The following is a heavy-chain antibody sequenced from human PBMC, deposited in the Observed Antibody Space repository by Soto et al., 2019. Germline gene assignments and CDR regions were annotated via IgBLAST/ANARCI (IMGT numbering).Heavy chain of an antibody. D-gene: IGHD4-17*01. J-gene: IGHJ4*02. V-gene: IGHV3-9*01. CDR1: GFTFDDYA. CDR3: AKGLEPTVTGYFDY. Sequence: EVQLVESGGGLVQPGRSMRLSCAASGFTFDDYAMHWVRQAPGKGLEWVSGISWNSGSIGYADSVKGRFTISRDNAKNSLSLQMNSLRAEDTALYYCAKGLEPTVTGYFDYWGQGTLVTVSS. CDR2: ISWNSGSI.